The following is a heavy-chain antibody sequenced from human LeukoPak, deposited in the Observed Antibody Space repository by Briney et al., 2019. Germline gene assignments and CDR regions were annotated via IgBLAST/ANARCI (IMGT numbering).Heavy chain of an antibody. V-gene: IGHV3-30-3*01. CDR2: ISYDGSNK. CDR1: GFTFSSYA. Sequence: GSLRLSCAASGFTFSSYAMHWVRQAPGKGLEWVAVISYDGSNKYYADSVKGRFTISRDNSKNTLYLQMNSLRAEDTAVYYCARDGADIAVVPAARGYYYYYMDVWGKGTTVTVSS. J-gene: IGHJ6*03. D-gene: IGHD2-2*01. CDR3: ARDGADIAVVPAARGYYYYYMDV.